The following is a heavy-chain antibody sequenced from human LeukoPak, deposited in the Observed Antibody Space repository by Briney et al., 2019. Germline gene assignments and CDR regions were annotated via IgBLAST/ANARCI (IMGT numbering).Heavy chain of an antibody. D-gene: IGHD1-26*01. J-gene: IGHJ4*02. CDR3: TRARQRATGSYSSLDY. CDR1: GYTFTGYY. V-gene: IGHV1-2*02. Sequence: ASVKVSCKASGYTFTGYYMHWVRQAPGQGLEWMGWINPNSGGTDYAQKFQGRVTMTRDTSISTAYMELSRLTPDDTAVYYCTRARQRATGSYSSLDYWGQGTLVTVSS. CDR2: INPNSGGT.